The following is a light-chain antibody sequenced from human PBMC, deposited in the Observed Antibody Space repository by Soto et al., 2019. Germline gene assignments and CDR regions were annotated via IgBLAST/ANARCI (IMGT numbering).Light chain of an antibody. Sequence: DLQLTQSPSFLSASVGDRVTITCRASQGISSYLAWYQQKPGKAPNLLIYAASTLQSGVPSRFSGSGSGTEFTLTISSQQPEDFATYYCQRLNSYPPITFGPGTKVDIK. CDR3: QRLNSYPPIT. CDR1: QGISSY. CDR2: AAS. J-gene: IGKJ3*01. V-gene: IGKV1-9*01.